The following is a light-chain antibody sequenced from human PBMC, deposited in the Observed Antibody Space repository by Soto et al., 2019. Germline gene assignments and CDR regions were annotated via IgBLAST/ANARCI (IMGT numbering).Light chain of an antibody. CDR3: QQYNSYSRT. V-gene: IGKV1-5*03. J-gene: IGKJ1*01. Sequence: DIQMTQSPSTLSASVGDRVTITCRASQSISNWLAWYQQKPGKAPKLLIYKASSLESGVPSRFSASGSGTDFTLTISSLQPDDFATYYCQQYNSYSRTFGQGTKVEIK. CDR1: QSISNW. CDR2: KAS.